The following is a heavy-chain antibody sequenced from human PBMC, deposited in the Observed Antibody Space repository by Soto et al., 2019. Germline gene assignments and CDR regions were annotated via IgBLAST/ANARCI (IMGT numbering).Heavy chain of an antibody. J-gene: IGHJ4*02. CDR3: ARVMSGSYLGHGYYFDY. Sequence: GASVKVSCKASGYIFTGYYMHWVRQAPGQGLEWMGWIDPNSGGTDYAQKFQGRVTITRGTSISTAYMELSRLRVDNTAVYYCARVMSGSYLGHGYYFDYWGQGTLVTVS. CDR1: GYIFTGYY. CDR2: IDPNSGGT. D-gene: IGHD1-26*01. V-gene: IGHV1-2*02.